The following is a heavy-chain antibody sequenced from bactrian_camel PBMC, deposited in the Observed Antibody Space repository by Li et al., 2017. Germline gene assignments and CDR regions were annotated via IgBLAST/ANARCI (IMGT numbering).Heavy chain of an antibody. V-gene: IGHV3S31*01. Sequence: VQLVESGGGSVQPGGSLLLSCDFGDTSNDFTFGWFRQVPGKGRVGITTIEAGGNTHYAPSIEGRFTIARDFGKHTLYLQMNALKPDDTAMYCCVARPPHMRDDWRRPVNWPYWGQGTQVTVS. CDR3: VARPPHMRDDWRRPVNWPY. D-gene: IGHD7*01. J-gene: IGHJ4*01. CDR1: GDTSNDFT. CDR2: IEAGGNT.